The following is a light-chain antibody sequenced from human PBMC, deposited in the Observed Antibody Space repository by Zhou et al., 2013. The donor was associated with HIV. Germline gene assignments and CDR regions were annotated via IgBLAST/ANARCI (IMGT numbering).Light chain of an antibody. J-gene: IGKJ4*01. V-gene: IGKV1-9*01. CDR3: QQQKSYPLT. CDR2: SAS. Sequence: DIQMTQSPSSVSASVGDRVTITCRASQGISSSLVWYQQKPGKAPKLLIYSASTLQSGVSSRFSGSGSDTEFTLTISSLQPEDFATYYCQQQKSYPLTFGGGPRWRSN. CDR1: QGISSS.